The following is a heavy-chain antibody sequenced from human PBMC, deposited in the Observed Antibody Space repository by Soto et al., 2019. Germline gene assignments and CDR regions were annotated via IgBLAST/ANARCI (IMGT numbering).Heavy chain of an antibody. CDR1: GGSISSYY. J-gene: IGHJ3*02. CDR3: ARGSSLVRGAFDI. Sequence: QVQLQESGPGLVKPSETLSLTCTVSGGSISSYYWSWIRQPPGKGLEWIGYIYYSGSTNYNPSLKSRVTISVDTSKNQFSLKLSSVTAADTAVYYCARGSSLVRGAFDIWGQGTMVTVSS. CDR2: IYYSGST. D-gene: IGHD3-10*01. V-gene: IGHV4-59*01.